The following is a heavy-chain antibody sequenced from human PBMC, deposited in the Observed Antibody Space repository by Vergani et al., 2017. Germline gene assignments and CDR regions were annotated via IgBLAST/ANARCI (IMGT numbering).Heavy chain of an antibody. CDR3: ARDGGSGWLDWFDP. CDR2: IYYSGST. CDR1: GGSVSSGSYY. V-gene: IGHV4-61*10. J-gene: IGHJ5*02. Sequence: QVQLQESGPGLVKPSETLSLTCTVSGGSVSSGSYYWSWLRQPAGKGLEWIGYIYYSGSTNYNPSLKSRVTISVDTSKNQCSLKLSSVTAADTAVYYCARDGGSGWLDWFDPWGQGTLVTVSS. D-gene: IGHD6-19*01.